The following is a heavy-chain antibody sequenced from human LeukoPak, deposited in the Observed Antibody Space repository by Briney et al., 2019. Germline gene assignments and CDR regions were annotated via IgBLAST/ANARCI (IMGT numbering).Heavy chain of an antibody. CDR1: GFTFSSYA. V-gene: IGHV3-23*01. D-gene: IGHD3-22*01. CDR2: ISGSSDTT. Sequence: GGSLRLSCAASGFTFSSYAMTWVRQAPGKGLEWVSSISGSSDTTYYADSVKGRFTISRDNSRNTLYLQMNSLRAEDTAVYYCAKSLIITSRELDYWGQGTLATVSS. J-gene: IGHJ4*02. CDR3: AKSLIITSRELDY.